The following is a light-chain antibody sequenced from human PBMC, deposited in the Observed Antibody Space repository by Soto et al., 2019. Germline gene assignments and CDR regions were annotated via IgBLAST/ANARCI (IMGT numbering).Light chain of an antibody. V-gene: IGLV1-40*01. Sequence: QSVLTQPPSVSGAPGQRVTISCTGSSSNIGAGYDVHWYQQLPGTAPKLLIYGNSNRPSGVPDRFSGSKSGTSASLAITGLQAEDEADYYCQSYDSSLSGFVVFGGGTTLTVL. CDR2: GNS. CDR3: QSYDSSLSGFVV. CDR1: SSNIGAGYD. J-gene: IGLJ2*01.